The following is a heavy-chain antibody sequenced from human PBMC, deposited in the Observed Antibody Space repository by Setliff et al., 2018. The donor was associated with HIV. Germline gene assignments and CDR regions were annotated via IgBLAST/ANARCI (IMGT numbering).Heavy chain of an antibody. CDR1: GGSFSGYY. CDR3: ARGRKGYDSSGYHPGSDYFDY. V-gene: IGHV4-59*08. D-gene: IGHD3-22*01. CDR2: IYYSGST. J-gene: IGHJ4*02. Sequence: PSETLSLTCAVYGGSFSGYYWSWIRQPPGKGLEWIGYIYYSGSTNYNPSLKSRVTISVDTSKNQFSLKLSSVTAADTAVYYCARGRKGYDSSGYHPGSDYFDYWGQGTLVTVSS.